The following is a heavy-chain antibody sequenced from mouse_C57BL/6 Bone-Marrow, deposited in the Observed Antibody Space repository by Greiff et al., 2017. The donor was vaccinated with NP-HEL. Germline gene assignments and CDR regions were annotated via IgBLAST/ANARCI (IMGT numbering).Heavy chain of an antibody. J-gene: IGHJ3*01. CDR2: IYPRSGNT. V-gene: IGHV1-81*01. D-gene: IGHD3-2*02. Sequence: QVQLQQSGAELARPGASVKLSCKASGYTFTSYGISWVKQRTGQGLEWIGEIYPRSGNTYYNEKFKGKATLTADTSSSTAYMELRSLTSEDSAVYFCARWEVAQASFSWFAYWGQGTLVTVSA. CDR1: GYTFTSYG. CDR3: ARWEVAQASFSWFAY.